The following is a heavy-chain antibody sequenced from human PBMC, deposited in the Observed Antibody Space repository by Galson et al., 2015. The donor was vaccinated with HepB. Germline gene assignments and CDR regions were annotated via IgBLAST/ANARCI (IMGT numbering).Heavy chain of an antibody. CDR2: ISYDGSNK. D-gene: IGHD3-10*01. CDR1: GFTFSSYG. V-gene: IGHV3-30*18. Sequence: SLRLSCAASGFTFSSYGMHWVRQAPGKGLEWVAVISYDGSNKYYADSVKGRFTISRDNSKNTLYLQMNSLRAEDTAVYYCAKDWPLGELLSPPADYWGQGTLVTVSS. CDR3: AKDWPLGELLSPPADY. J-gene: IGHJ4*02.